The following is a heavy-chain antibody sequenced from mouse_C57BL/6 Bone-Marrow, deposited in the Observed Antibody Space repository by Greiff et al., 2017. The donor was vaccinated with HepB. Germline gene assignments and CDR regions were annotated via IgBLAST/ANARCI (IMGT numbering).Heavy chain of an antibody. V-gene: IGHV1-39*01. J-gene: IGHJ1*03. CDR3: ARRGIYYGNYHVYWYCDV. D-gene: IGHD2-1*01. CDR1: GYSFTDYN. Sequence: VQLKESGPELVKPGASVKISCKASGYSFTDYNMNWVKQSNGKSLEWIGVSNPNYGTTSYNQKFKGKATLTVDQSSSTAYMQLNSLTSEDSAVYYCARRGIYYGNYHVYWYCDVWGTGTTVTVSS. CDR2: SNPNYGTT.